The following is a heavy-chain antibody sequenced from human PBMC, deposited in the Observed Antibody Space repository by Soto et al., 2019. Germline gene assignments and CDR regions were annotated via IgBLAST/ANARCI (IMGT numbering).Heavy chain of an antibody. CDR2: IWYDGSNK. V-gene: IGHV3-33*01. D-gene: IGHD3-22*01. J-gene: IGHJ6*02. CDR3: ARSIQRYYYDSSGSPMDV. Sequence: QPGGSLRLSCAASGFTFSSYGMHWVRQAPGKGLEWVAVIWYDGSNKYYADSVKGRFTISRDNSKNTLYLQMNSLRAEDTAVYYCARSIQRYYYDSSGSPMDVWGQGTTVTVSS. CDR1: GFTFSSYG.